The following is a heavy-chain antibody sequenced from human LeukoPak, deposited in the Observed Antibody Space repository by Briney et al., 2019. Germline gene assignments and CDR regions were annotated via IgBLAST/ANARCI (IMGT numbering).Heavy chain of an antibody. CDR2: IIPIFGTA. CDR3: AREQGIAAAEGFDY. D-gene: IGHD6-13*01. V-gene: IGHV1-69*13. CDR1: GGTFSSYA. Sequence: SVKVSCKASGGTFSSYAISWVRQAPGQGLEWMGGIIPIFGTANYAQKFQGRVTITADESTSTAYMELSSLRSEDTAVYYCAREQGIAAAEGFDYWGQGTLVTVSS. J-gene: IGHJ4*02.